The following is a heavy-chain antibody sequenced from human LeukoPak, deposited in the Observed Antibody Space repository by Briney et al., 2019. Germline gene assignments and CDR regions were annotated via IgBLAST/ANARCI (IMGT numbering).Heavy chain of an antibody. J-gene: IGHJ6*03. V-gene: IGHV3-21*01. Sequence: GGSLRLSCAAPGFTFSSYSMNWVRQAPGKGLEWVSSISSSSSYIYYADSVKGRFTISRDNAKNSLYLQMNSLRAEDTAVYYCARAPGGYTIFGVVADYYYMNVWGKGTTVTVSS. D-gene: IGHD3-3*01. CDR2: ISSSSSYI. CDR3: ARAPGGYTIFGVVADYYYMNV. CDR1: GFTFSSYS.